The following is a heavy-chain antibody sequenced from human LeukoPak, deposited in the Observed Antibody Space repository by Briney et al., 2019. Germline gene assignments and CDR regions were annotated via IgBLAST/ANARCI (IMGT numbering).Heavy chain of an antibody. CDR1: GYIFTSYY. J-gene: IGHJ4*02. CDR3: ARSVSISPMFDY. V-gene: IGHV1-2*02. D-gene: IGHD2-21*01. CDR2: INPNTGST. Sequence: EASVNVSCKASGYIFTSYYMHWVRQAPGQGLEWMGWINPNTGSTNFAQKFQGRIAMMRATSITTFYMELNSPRSDDTAVYYCARSVSISPMFDYWGQGTLIPVSS.